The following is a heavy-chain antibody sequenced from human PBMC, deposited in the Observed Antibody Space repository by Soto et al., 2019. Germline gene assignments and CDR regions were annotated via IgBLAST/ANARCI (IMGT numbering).Heavy chain of an antibody. CDR1: GFTFSNYA. D-gene: IGHD2-15*01. V-gene: IGHV3-23*01. CDR2: ISGSTDDT. Sequence: PGGSLRLSCAASGFTFSNYAMHWVRQAPGKGLEWVSSISGSTDDTFYADSVKGRFTISRDNSKNTLFLQMNSLRAEDTAVYYCAKEVFGVVAGSGLDTWGQGTLVTVSS. J-gene: IGHJ5*02. CDR3: AKEVFGVVAGSGLDT.